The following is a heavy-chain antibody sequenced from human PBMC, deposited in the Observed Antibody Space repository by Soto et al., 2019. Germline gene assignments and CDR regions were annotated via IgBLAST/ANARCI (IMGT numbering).Heavy chain of an antibody. CDR3: AGGRLEWLNGHDY. CDR2: IYYSGST. D-gene: IGHD3-3*01. Sequence: QVQLQESGPGLVKPSETLSLTCTVSGGSISSYYWSWIRQPPGRGLEWIGYIYYSGSTNYNPSLKSRVTISVDTSKNQFSLKLSSVTAADTAVYYCAGGRLEWLNGHDYWGQGTLVTVSS. V-gene: IGHV4-59*01. CDR1: GGSISSYY. J-gene: IGHJ4*02.